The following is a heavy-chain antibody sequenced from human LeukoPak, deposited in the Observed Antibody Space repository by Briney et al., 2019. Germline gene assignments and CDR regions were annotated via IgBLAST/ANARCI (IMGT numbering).Heavy chain of an antibody. Sequence: GRSLRLSCAASGFTFSSYGMHWVRQAPGKGLEWVAIISYDGSNKYYADSVKGRFTISRDNAKNSLYLQMNNLRAEDTALYYCARRIAVAGGGIAFDLWGQGTMVTVSS. J-gene: IGHJ3*01. D-gene: IGHD6-19*01. CDR1: GFTFSSYG. V-gene: IGHV3-30*03. CDR2: ISYDGSNK. CDR3: ARRIAVAGGGIAFDL.